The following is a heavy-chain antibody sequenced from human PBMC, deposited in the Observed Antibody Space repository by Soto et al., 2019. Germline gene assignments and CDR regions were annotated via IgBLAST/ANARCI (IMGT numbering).Heavy chain of an antibody. CDR2: ISAYNGNT. CDR1: GYTFTSYG. V-gene: IGHV1-18*01. Sequence: ASVKVSCTASGYTFTSYGISWVRQAPGQGLEWMGWISAYNGNTNYAQKLQGRVTMTTDTSTSTAYMELRSLRSDDTAVYYCARGLNSYYDFWSGYSHWFDPWGQGTLVTVSS. CDR3: ARGLNSYYDFWSGYSHWFDP. J-gene: IGHJ5*02. D-gene: IGHD3-3*01.